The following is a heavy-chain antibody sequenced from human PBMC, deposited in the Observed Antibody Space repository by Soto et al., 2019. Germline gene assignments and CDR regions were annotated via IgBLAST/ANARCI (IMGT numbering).Heavy chain of an antibody. CDR3: ASRPPARAIYYYYVDV. CDR1: GFTFSSYS. V-gene: IGHV3-48*01. Sequence: EVQLVESGGGLVQPGGSLRLSCAASGFTFSSYSMNWVRQAPGKGLEWVSYISSSSSTIYYADSVKGRFTISRDNAKNSLYLQMNSLRAEDTAVYYCASRPPARAIYYYYVDVWGKGTTVTVSS. D-gene: IGHD2-2*01. J-gene: IGHJ6*03. CDR2: ISSSSSTI.